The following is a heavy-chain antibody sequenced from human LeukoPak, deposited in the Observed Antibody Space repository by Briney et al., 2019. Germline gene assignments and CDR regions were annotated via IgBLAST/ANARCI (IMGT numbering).Heavy chain of an antibody. CDR3: ARGPTYYYDSSGYP. CDR2: INHSGST. CDR1: GGSFSGYY. Sequence: SETMSRTCAVYGGSFSGYYWSWIRQTPGKGLEWIGEINHSGSTNYNPSLKSRVTISVDTSKNQFSLKLSSVTAADTAVYYCARGPTYYYDSSGYPWGQGTLVTVSS. J-gene: IGHJ5*02. V-gene: IGHV4-34*01. D-gene: IGHD3-22*01.